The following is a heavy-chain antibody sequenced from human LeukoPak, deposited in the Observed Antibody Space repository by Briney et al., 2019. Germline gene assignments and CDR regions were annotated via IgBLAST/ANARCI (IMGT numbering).Heavy chain of an antibody. Sequence: SLRLSCAASGFTFDDYAMHWVRQAPGKGLEWVSGISWNSGSIGYADSVKGRFTISRDNAKNSPYLQMNSLRAEDTALYYCAKDLTRGWELLPSPFDYWGQGTLVTVSS. V-gene: IGHV3-9*01. CDR2: ISWNSGSI. D-gene: IGHD1-26*01. J-gene: IGHJ4*02. CDR3: AKDLTRGWELLPSPFDY. CDR1: GFTFDDYA.